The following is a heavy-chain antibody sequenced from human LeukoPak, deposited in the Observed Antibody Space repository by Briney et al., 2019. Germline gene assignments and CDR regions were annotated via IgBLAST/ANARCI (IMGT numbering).Heavy chain of an antibody. J-gene: IGHJ4*02. CDR2: IFYSGTT. D-gene: IGHD2-15*01. Sequence: PSQTLSLTCTVSGVSISSGDYWTWIRQHPGKDLEWIGSIFYSGTTYYNPSLKSRVTISVDTSKNQFSLNLSSVTAADTAVYDCARDRGYCSGGSCYSVGRFDYWGQGALVTVSS. V-gene: IGHV4-31*03. CDR1: GVSISSGDY. CDR3: ARDRGYCSGGSCYSVGRFDY.